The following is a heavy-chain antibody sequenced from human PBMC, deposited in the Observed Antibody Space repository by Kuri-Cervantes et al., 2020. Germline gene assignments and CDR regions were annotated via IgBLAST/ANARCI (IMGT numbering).Heavy chain of an antibody. V-gene: IGHV4-39*01. CDR2: IYHSGSA. J-gene: IGHJ5*02. CDR1: GGSISSSSYY. CDR3: ASTPTYSSSSLWFDP. Sequence: SETLSLTCTVSGGSISSSSYYWGWIRQPPGKGLEWIGEIYHSGSANYNPSLKSRVTISVDTSKNQFSLKLSSVTAADTAVYYCASTPTYSSSSLWFDPWGQGTLVTVSS. D-gene: IGHD6-6*01.